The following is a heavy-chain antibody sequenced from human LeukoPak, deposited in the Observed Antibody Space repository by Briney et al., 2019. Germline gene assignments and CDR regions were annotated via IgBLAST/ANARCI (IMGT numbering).Heavy chain of an antibody. D-gene: IGHD6-13*01. J-gene: IGHJ3*02. CDR2: MNPNSGNT. V-gene: IGHV1-8*03. CDR1: GYTFTSYD. Sequence: GASVKVSCKASGYTFTSYDIDWVRQATGQGLEWMGWMNPNSGNTGYAQKFQGRVTITRNTSISTVYMELSSLRSEDTAVYYCARDRGVIAAAFFDIWGQGTMVTVSS. CDR3: ARDRGVIAAAFFDI.